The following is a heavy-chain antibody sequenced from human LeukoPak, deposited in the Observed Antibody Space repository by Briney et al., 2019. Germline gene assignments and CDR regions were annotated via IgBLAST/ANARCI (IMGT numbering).Heavy chain of an antibody. V-gene: IGHV3-48*03. J-gene: IGHJ4*02. D-gene: IGHD3-10*01. CDR2: ISDSGSSV. CDR1: GFTFSIYE. CDR3: ARSNGSGSYYSDY. Sequence: GGSLRLSCEASGFTFSIYEVNWVRQAPGKGLEWLSHISDSGSSVHYADSVKGRFTISRDNSKNSLYLEMNSLRAEDTAVYYCARSNGSGSYYSDYWGQGTLVTVSS.